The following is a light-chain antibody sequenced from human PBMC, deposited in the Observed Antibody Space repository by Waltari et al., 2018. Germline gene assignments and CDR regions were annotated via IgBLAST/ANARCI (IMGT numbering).Light chain of an antibody. CDR2: DVS. CDR1: SSDIGYYIY. CDR3: SSYTTSSTVV. J-gene: IGLJ2*01. V-gene: IGLV2-14*03. Sequence: QSALTQPASVSGSPGQSITISCTGTSSDIGYYIYVSWYQQHPGKAPKLMIYDVSNRPSGFSNRFSGSKSGNTASLTISGLQADDEADYYCSSYTTSSTVVFGGGTKLTVL.